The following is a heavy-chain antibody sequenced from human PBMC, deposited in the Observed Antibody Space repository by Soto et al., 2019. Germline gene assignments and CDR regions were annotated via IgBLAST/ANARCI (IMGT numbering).Heavy chain of an antibody. CDR3: ARGRYGDY. D-gene: IGHD1-1*01. V-gene: IGHV1-18*01. Sequence: QVHLVQSGAEVKKPGASVKVSCKGSGYAFTTYGITWVRQAPGQGLEWMGWISAHNGNTNYAQKLQGRGTVNRDTSTSTAYMELKRLRCDDTAVYYCARGRYGDYWGQGALVTVSS. CDR1: GYAFTTYG. J-gene: IGHJ4*02. CDR2: ISAHNGNT.